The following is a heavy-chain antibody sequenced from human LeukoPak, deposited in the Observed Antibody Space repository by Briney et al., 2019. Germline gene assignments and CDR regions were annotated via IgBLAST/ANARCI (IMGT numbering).Heavy chain of an antibody. CDR1: GFTFSSYS. Sequence: GGSLRLSCAASGFTFSSYSMNWVRQAPGKGLEWVSYISYSSSTIYYADSVKGRFTISRDNAKNSLYLQMNSLRAEDTGVYYCARDPPDYWGQGILVTVSS. J-gene: IGHJ4*02. V-gene: IGHV3-48*01. CDR2: ISYSSSTI. CDR3: ARDPPDY.